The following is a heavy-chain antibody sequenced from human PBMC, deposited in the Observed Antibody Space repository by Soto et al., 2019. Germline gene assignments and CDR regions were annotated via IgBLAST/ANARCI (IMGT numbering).Heavy chain of an antibody. Sequence: SETLSLTCTVSGGSISSGGYYWSWIRQHPGKGLEWIGYIYYSRSTYYNPSLKSRVTISVDTSKNQFSLKLSSVTAADTAVYYCARVTMIVDHYYFDYWGQGTLVTVSS. J-gene: IGHJ4*02. CDR1: GGSISSGGYY. D-gene: IGHD3-22*01. CDR2: IYYSRST. V-gene: IGHV4-31*03. CDR3: ARVTMIVDHYYFDY.